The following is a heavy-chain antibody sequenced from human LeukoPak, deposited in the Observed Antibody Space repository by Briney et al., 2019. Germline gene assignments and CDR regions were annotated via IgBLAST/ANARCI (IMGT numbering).Heavy chain of an antibody. V-gene: IGHV1-69*06. CDR2: IIPIFGTA. Sequence: SVKVSCKASGYTFTSYAISWVRQAPGQGLEWMGGIIPIFGTANYAQKFQGRVTITADKSTSTAYMELSSLRSEDTAVYYCARDRGSGWYRYFFDYWGQGTLVTVSS. CDR1: GYTFTSYA. CDR3: ARDRGSGWYRYFFDY. D-gene: IGHD6-19*01. J-gene: IGHJ4*02.